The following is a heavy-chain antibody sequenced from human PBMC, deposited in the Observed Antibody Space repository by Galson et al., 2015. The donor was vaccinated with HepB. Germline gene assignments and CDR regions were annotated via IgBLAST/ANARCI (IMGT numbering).Heavy chain of an antibody. CDR2: IWYDGSNK. Sequence: SLRLSCAASGFIFSSYGMHWVRQTPGKGLEWVAVIWYDGSNKYYADSVKGRFTISRDNSKNTLYLQMNSLRAEDTAVYYCAREATSGDYFDYWGQGTLVTVSS. CDR1: GFIFSSYG. CDR3: AREATSGDYFDY. D-gene: IGHD1-26*01. V-gene: IGHV3-33*08. J-gene: IGHJ4*02.